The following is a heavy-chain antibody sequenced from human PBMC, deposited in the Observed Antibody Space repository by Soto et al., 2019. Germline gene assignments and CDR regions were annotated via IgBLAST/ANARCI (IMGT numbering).Heavy chain of an antibody. D-gene: IGHD5-12*01. CDR3: ARRGDGYNPVDY. V-gene: IGHV5-51*01. CDR1: GYSFSSYW. CDR2: IFPGDSDS. Sequence: PGESLKISCKGSGYSFSSYWIGWVRQMPGKGLEWMGIIFPGDSDSRYSPSFQGQVTISVDKSISTAYLQWNSLKASDTAMYYCARRGDGYNPVDYWGQGTLVTVSS. J-gene: IGHJ4*02.